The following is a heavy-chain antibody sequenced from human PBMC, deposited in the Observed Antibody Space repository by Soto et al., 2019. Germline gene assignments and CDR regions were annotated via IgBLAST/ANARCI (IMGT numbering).Heavy chain of an antibody. CDR2: IYYSGST. D-gene: IGHD6-13*01. J-gene: IGHJ5*02. CDR3: AGVYSTLYTWFDP. V-gene: IGHV4-59*08. CDR1: GGSISSYY. Sequence: SETLSLTCTVSGGSISSYYWSWIRQPPGKGLEWIGYIYYSGSTNYNPSLKSRVTISVDTSKNQFSLKLSSVTAADTAVYYCAGVYSTLYTWFDPWGQGTLVTVSP.